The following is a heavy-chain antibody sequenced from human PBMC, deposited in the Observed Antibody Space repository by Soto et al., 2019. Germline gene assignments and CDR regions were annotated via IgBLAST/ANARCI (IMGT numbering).Heavy chain of an antibody. CDR1: GYTFTGYY. D-gene: IGHD3-22*01. Sequence: QVQFVQSGAEVKKPGASVKVSCQAPGYTFTGYYMHWVRQAPGQGREWMGWINPNSGGTKSAQKLQGRVTMTRDTSISPAYMELSRLRYDDTAVYYWARRKGDYYDSSGYHYYFDYWGQGTLVTVSS. CDR2: INPNSGGT. J-gene: IGHJ4*02. V-gene: IGHV1-2*02. CDR3: ARRKGDYYDSSGYHYYFDY.